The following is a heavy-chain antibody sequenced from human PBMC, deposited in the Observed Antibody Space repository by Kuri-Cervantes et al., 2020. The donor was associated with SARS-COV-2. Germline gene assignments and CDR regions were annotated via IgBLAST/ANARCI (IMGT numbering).Heavy chain of an antibody. CDR3: ARLYYDILTGYYRHYFDY. CDR2: IYYSGSA. J-gene: IGHJ4*02. Sequence: SETLSLTCTVSGGSISSYYWSWIRQPPGKGLEWIGYIYYSGSANYNPSLKSRVTISVDTSKNQFSLKLSSVTAADTAVYYCARLYYDILTGYYRHYFDYWGQGTLVTVYS. CDR1: GGSISSYY. V-gene: IGHV4-59*08. D-gene: IGHD3-9*01.